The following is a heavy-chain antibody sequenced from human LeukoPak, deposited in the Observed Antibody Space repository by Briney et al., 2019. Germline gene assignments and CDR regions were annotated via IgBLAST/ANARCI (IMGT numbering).Heavy chain of an antibody. CDR3: ARDIVVVVAATNNWFDP. Sequence: SETLSLTCTVSGGSISSYYWSWIRQPAGKGLEWIGRIYTSGSTNYNPSLKSRVTMSVDTSKNQFSLKLSSVTAADMAVYYCARDIVVVVAATNNWFDPWGQGTLVTVSS. CDR2: IYTSGST. CDR1: GGSISSYY. J-gene: IGHJ5*02. D-gene: IGHD2-15*01. V-gene: IGHV4-4*07.